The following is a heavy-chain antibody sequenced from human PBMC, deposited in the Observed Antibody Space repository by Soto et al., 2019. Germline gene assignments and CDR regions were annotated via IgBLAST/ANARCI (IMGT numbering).Heavy chain of an antibody. CDR2: IKQDGSEK. CDR1: GFTFSSYW. Sequence: ESGGGLVQPGGSLRLSCAASGFTFSSYWMSWVRQAPGKGLEWVANIKQDGSEKYYVDSVKGRFTISRDNAKNSLYLQMNSLRAEDTAVYYCARGDYGDYGEAFDIWGQGTMVTVSS. CDR3: ARGDYGDYGEAFDI. V-gene: IGHV3-7*01. D-gene: IGHD4-17*01. J-gene: IGHJ3*02.